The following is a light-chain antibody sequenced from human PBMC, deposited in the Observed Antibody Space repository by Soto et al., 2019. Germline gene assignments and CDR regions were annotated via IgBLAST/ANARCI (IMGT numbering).Light chain of an antibody. V-gene: IGKV2-30*01. CDR1: LSLFYSDGNTY. CDR3: MQGTHWHYT. CDR2: KVS. Sequence: DVVMTQSPLSLPVTLGQPASISCRSSLSLFYSDGNTYLNWFQQRPCQSPRRLIYKVSNRDSVVPDRFIGSESGTDFTLQISRVEAEDGGAYYCMQGTHWHYTFGEGTKLEIQ. J-gene: IGKJ2*01.